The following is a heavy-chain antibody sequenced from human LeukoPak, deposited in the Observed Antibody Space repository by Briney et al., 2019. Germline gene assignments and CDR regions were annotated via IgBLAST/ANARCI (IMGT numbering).Heavy chain of an antibody. J-gene: IGHJ5*02. CDR2: ISAYSGNT. CDR3: ATVKRAVSDTWLDL. Sequence: ASVKVSCKASGYPSSDYGFTWVRQAPGQGLEWMGWISAYSGNTDYAQKFQDRVTLTIDTSTSTAYLDLRSLRSDDTAVYYCATVKRAVSDTWLDLWGQGTLVTVSS. D-gene: IGHD6-19*01. CDR1: GYPSSDYG. V-gene: IGHV1-18*01.